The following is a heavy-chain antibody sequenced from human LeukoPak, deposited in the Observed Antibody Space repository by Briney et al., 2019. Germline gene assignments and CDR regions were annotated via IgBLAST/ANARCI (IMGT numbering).Heavy chain of an antibody. CDR1: GYTFTGYY. D-gene: IGHD1-26*01. CDR3: ARDRLVGGSHGGRFDP. CDR2: INPNSGGT. Sequence: GASVKVSCKASGYTFTGYYMHWVRQAPGQGLEWMGWINPNSGGTNYAQKFQGRVTMTRDTSISTAYMELSRLRSDDTAVYYCARDRLVGGSHGGRFDPWGQGTLVTVSS. J-gene: IGHJ5*02. V-gene: IGHV1-2*02.